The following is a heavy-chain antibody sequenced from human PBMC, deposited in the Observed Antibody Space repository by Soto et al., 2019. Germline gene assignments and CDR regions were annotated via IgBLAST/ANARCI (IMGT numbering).Heavy chain of an antibody. V-gene: IGHV3-30*03. CDR2: ISYGGSNK. CDR1: GFTFSSYG. CDR3: ARSPGY. Sequence: PGGSLRLSCAASGFTFSSYGMHWVRQAPGKGLEWVAVISYGGSNKYYADSVKGRFTISRDNSKNTLYLQMNSLRAEDTAVYYCARSPGYWAQGTLVTVSS. J-gene: IGHJ4*02.